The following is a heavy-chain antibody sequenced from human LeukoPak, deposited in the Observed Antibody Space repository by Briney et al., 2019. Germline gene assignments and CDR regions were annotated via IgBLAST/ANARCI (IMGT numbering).Heavy chain of an antibody. Sequence: SVKVSCKASGGTFSSYVISWVRQAPGQGLEWMGGIIPLFGTTKYAQKFQGRVTITADESTSTAYMELSSLRSEDTAVYYCAREQYYYDGSVYRASDIWGQGTMVTVSS. D-gene: IGHD3-22*01. CDR3: AREQYYYDGSVYRASDI. CDR1: GGTFSSYV. J-gene: IGHJ3*02. V-gene: IGHV1-69*13. CDR2: IIPLFGTT.